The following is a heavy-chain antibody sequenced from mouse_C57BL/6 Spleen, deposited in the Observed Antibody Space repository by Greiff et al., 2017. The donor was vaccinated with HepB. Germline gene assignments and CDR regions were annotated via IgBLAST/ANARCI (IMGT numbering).Heavy chain of an antibody. CDR3: ASGGCSNYAYYSDY. Sequence: QVQLQQPGAELVRPGSSVKLSCKASGYTFTSYWMHWVKQRPIQGLEWIGNIDPSDSETHYNQKFKDKATLTVDKSSSTAYMQRSSLTSEDSAVYYCASGGCSNYAYYSDYWGQVTPLTVSS. CDR1: GYTFTSYW. D-gene: IGHD2-5*01. V-gene: IGHV1-52*01. CDR2: IDPSDSET. J-gene: IGHJ2*01.